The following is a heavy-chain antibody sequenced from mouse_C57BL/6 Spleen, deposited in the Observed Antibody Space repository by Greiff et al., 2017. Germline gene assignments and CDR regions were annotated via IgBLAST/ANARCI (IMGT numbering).Heavy chain of an antibody. V-gene: IGHV1-69*01. CDR2: IDPSDSYT. D-gene: IGHD3-3*01. J-gene: IGHJ4*01. CDR3: ARSRTLAMDY. CDR1: GYTFTSYW. Sequence: VQLQQPGAELVMPGASVKLSCKASGYTFTSYWMHWVKQRPGQGLEWIGEIDPSDSYTNYNQKFKGKSTLTVDKSSSTAYMQLSSLTSEDSAVYYCARSRTLAMDYWGQGTSVTVAS.